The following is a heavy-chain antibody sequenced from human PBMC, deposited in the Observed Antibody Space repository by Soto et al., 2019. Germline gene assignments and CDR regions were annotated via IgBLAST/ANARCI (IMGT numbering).Heavy chain of an antibody. J-gene: IGHJ4*02. V-gene: IGHV2-5*02. Sequence: QITLKESGPTLVKPTQTLTLTCTFSGFSLSTGGVGLAWIRQPPGKALEWLALIYWDDDKRYSPSLRSRLTVXXDXSXXQVVLTMTNMDPVDTATYYCAHRHFYDSSGYLFDYWGQGTLVTVSS. D-gene: IGHD3-22*01. CDR2: IYWDDDK. CDR1: GFSLSTGGVG. CDR3: AHRHFYDSSGYLFDY.